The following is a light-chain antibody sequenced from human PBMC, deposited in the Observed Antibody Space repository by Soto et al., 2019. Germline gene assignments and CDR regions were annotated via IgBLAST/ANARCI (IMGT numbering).Light chain of an antibody. CDR2: AAS. V-gene: IGKV1-39*01. CDR1: QSISSY. Sequence: DIQMTQSPSSLSASVGDRVTITCRASQSISSYLNWYQQKPGKAPKLLIYAASSLQSGVPSRFSSSRSGTDFTLTISSLQPEDFATYYCQQSYSTPLTFGGGTKVEIK. CDR3: QQSYSTPLT. J-gene: IGKJ4*01.